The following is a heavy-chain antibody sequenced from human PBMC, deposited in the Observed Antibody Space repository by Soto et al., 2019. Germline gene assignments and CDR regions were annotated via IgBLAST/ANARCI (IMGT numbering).Heavy chain of an antibody. CDR2: INHSGST. D-gene: IGHD1-1*01. CDR3: ARGRFRHRLERLGYFDY. J-gene: IGHJ4*02. CDR1: GGSFSGYY. V-gene: IGHV4-34*01. Sequence: NPSETLSLTCAVYGGSFSGYYWSWIRQPPGKGLEWIGEINHSGSTNYNPSLKSRVTISVDTSKNQFSLKLSSVTAADTAVYYCARGRFRHRLERLGYFDYWGQGTLVTVSS.